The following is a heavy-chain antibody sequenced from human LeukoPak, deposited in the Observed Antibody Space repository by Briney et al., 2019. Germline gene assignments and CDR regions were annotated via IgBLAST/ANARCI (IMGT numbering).Heavy chain of an antibody. CDR3: ARADYSSTWSHDYYYMDV. J-gene: IGHJ6*03. V-gene: IGHV4-39*07. D-gene: IGHD6-13*01. Sequence: SETLSLTCTVSGDSISSSSYYWGWIRQSPGKGLEWIGSIYYGGSTHYKSSLKSRVNISVDTSKNQFFLKLNSVTAADTAVYYCARADYSSTWSHDYYYMDVWGKGTTVTVSS. CDR1: GDSISSSSYY. CDR2: IYYGGST.